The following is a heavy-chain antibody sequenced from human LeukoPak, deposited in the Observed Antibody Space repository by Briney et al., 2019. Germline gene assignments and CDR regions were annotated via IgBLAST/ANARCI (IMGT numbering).Heavy chain of an antibody. Sequence: GRSLRLSCAASGFTFSDYYMSWLRQAPGKGLEWVSYISSSGSNIYYADAVKGRFTISRDNAKNSLYLQMNSLRAEDTAVYYCAREVATGYNFWSGYYSDWFDPWGQGTLVTVSS. CDR2: ISSSGSNI. V-gene: IGHV3-11*01. CDR3: AREVATGYNFWSGYYSDWFDP. J-gene: IGHJ5*02. CDR1: GFTFSDYY. D-gene: IGHD3-3*01.